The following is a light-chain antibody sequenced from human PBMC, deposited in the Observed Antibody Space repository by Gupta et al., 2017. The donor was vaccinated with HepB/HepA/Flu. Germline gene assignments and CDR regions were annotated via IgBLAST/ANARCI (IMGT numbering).Light chain of an antibody. CDR1: TRDVGAYNY. CDR3: CSYAGNSYV. CDR2: SVN. V-gene: IGLV2-11*01. Sequence: QSALTQPRSVSGAPGQSVTIPCTGTTRDVGAYNYVSWYQQPPGKAPKLMVYSVNYRPSGVPDRFSGSKSANTAFLTISGLQPEDEADYYCCSYAGNSYVFGVGTQVTVL. J-gene: IGLJ1*01.